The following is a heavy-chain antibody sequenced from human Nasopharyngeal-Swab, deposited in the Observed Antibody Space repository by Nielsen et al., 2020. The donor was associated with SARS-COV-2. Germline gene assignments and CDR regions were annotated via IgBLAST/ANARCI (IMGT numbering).Heavy chain of an antibody. D-gene: IGHD6-6*01. V-gene: IGHV3-7*01. CDR2: INQDESVK. CDR3: ARIGYSSSSTDY. Sequence: GESLKISCAASGFTFTNYWMSWLRQAPGKGLEWVANINQDESVKYYVDSVKGRFTVSRDNAKDSLYLQMNSLRIEDTAVYFCARIGYSSSSTDYWGQGTLVTVSS. CDR1: GFTFTNYW. J-gene: IGHJ4*02.